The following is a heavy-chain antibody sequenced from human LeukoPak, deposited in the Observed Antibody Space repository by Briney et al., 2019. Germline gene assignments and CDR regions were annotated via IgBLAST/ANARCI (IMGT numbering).Heavy chain of an antibody. CDR3: ARHDGAVDY. Sequence: SETLSLTCTDSGGSISSYYWSWIRQPPGKGLEWIGYIYYSGSTNYNPSLKSRVTISVDTSKNQFSLKLSSVTAADTAVYYCARHDGAVDYWGQGTLVTVSS. CDR2: IYYSGST. D-gene: IGHD4-17*01. V-gene: IGHV4-59*08. J-gene: IGHJ4*02. CDR1: GGSISSYY.